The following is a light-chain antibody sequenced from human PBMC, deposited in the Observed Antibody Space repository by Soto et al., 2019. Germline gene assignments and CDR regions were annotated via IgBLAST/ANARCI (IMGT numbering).Light chain of an antibody. J-gene: IGLJ3*02. CDR1: SSDVGGYNY. CDR3: NSYTSSNTWV. CDR2: EVI. Sequence: QSALTQPASVSGSPGQSITISCTGTSSDVGGYNYVSWYQQHPGKAPKVVIYEVINRPSGVSSRFSGFKSGYTAFLTISELQTEDEADYYCNSYTSSNTWVFGGGTKLTVL. V-gene: IGLV2-14*01.